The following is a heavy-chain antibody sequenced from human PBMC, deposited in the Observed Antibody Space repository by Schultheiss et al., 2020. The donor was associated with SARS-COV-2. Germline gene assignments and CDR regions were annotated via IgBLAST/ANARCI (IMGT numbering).Heavy chain of an antibody. D-gene: IGHD2-15*01. J-gene: IGHJ4*02. Sequence: SETLSLTCTVSGGSISSYYWSWIRQPPGKGLEWIGYIYYSGSTNYNPSLKSRVTISVDTSKNQFSLKLSSVTAADTAVYYCASSLRQMDIVVVVAGLDYWGQGTLVTVSS. CDR1: GGSISSYY. CDR3: ASSLRQMDIVVVVAGLDY. CDR2: IYYSGST. V-gene: IGHV4-59*08.